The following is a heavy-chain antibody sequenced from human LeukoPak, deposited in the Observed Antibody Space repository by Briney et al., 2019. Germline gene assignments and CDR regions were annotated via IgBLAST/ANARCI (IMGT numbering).Heavy chain of an antibody. J-gene: IGHJ4*02. CDR3: ARGRGQTYDY. CDR2: MNPNSGNT. Sequence: GASVKVSCKASVYTFTSYDINWVRQATGQALEWMGWMNPNSGNTGYAQKFQGRVTITRNTSISTAYMELSSLRSEDTAVYYCARGRGQTYDYWGQGTLVTVSS. V-gene: IGHV1-8*03. D-gene: IGHD3-10*01. CDR1: VYTFTSYD.